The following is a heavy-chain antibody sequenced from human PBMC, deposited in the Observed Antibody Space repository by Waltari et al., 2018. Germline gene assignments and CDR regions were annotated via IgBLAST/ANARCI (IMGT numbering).Heavy chain of an antibody. CDR1: GVSIRYLY. CDR2: IYSSGST. V-gene: IGHV4-59*01. Sequence: QVQLQESGPGLVKPSETLSLTCTVPGVSIRYLYWIWIRQPPGKGLEWIGYIYSSGSTYYNPSLQSRVTISVDTSKSHVSLTLTSVTAADTAVYYCARVRYSGNYYYFDSWGRGTLVTVSS. CDR3: ARVRYSGNYYYFDS. D-gene: IGHD1-26*01. J-gene: IGHJ4*02.